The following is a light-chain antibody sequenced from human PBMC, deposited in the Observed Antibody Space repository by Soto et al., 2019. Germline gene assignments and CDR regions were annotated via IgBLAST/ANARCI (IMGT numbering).Light chain of an antibody. Sequence: EIVLTQSPGTLSLSPGERATLSCRASQSVSSSYLAWYQQKPGQAPRLLIYGASSRATGIPDRFSGSGSGTDFTLTISSLEPADFAVYYCQQFGGSPSTFGGGTKVEIK. CDR2: GAS. CDR3: QQFGGSPST. V-gene: IGKV3-20*01. J-gene: IGKJ4*01. CDR1: QSVSSSY.